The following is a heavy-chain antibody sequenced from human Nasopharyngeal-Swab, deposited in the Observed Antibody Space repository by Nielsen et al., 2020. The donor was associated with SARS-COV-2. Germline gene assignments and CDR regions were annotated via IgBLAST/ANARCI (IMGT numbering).Heavy chain of an antibody. CDR3: ARRGRCSGSSCDMDV. J-gene: IGHJ6*02. CDR2: INPSGGST. V-gene: IGHV1-46*01. Sequence: VRQMPGKGLEWMGIINPSGGSTSSAQKFQGRVTMTRDTSTSTVYMELSSLRSEDTAVYYCARRGRCSGSSCDMDVWGQGTTVTVSS. D-gene: IGHD2-2*01.